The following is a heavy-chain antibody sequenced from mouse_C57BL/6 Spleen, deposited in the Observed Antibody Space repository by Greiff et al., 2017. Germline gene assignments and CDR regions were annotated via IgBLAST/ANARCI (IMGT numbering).Heavy chain of an antibody. Sequence: VQLQQPGAELVKPGASVKLSCKASGYTFTSYWMHWVKQRPGQGLEWIGMIYPNSGSTNYNEKFKSKATLTVDKSSSTAYMQLSSLTSEDSAVYYCATYDGYTWFAYWGQGTLVTVSA. J-gene: IGHJ3*01. CDR1: GYTFTSYW. CDR2: IYPNSGST. V-gene: IGHV1-64*01. CDR3: ATYDGYTWFAY. D-gene: IGHD2-3*01.